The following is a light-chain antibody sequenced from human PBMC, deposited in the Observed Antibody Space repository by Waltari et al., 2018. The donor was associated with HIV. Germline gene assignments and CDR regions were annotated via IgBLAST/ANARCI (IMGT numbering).Light chain of an antibody. V-gene: IGKV4-1*01. CDR1: QSVLYSSNNKNY. Sequence: DIMMTQSPDSLAVSLGERATINCKSSQSVLYSSNNKNYLAWYQQKPGQPPKLLIYWASTRESGVPDRFSGSGSGTDFTLTISSLQAEDVAVYYCQQYYSTPLKTFGQGTKVEIK. CDR3: QQYYSTPLKT. CDR2: WAS. J-gene: IGKJ1*01.